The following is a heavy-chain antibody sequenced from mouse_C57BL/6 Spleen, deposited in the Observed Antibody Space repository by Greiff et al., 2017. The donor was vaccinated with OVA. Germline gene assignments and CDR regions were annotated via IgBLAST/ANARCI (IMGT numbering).Heavy chain of an antibody. V-gene: IGHV5-6*01. Sequence: EVQLVESGGDLVKPGGSLKLSCAASGFTFSSYGMSWVRQTPDKRLEWVATISSGGSYTYYPDSVKGRFTISRDNAKNTLYLQMSSLKSEDTAMYYCARLYYDYDAFAYWGQGTLVTVSA. CDR2: ISSGGSYT. D-gene: IGHD2-4*01. CDR1: GFTFSSYG. J-gene: IGHJ3*01. CDR3: ARLYYDYDAFAY.